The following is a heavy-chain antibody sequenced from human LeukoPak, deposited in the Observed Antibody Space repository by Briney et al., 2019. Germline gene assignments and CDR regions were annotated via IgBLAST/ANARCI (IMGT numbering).Heavy chain of an antibody. V-gene: IGHV3-48*03. CDR2: ISSSGSTI. Sequence: GGSLRLSCAASGFTFSSYEMNWVRQAPGKGLEWVSYISSSGSTIYYADSVKGRFTISRDNAKNSLYLQMNSLRAEDTAVYYCARERDYGDYARDYYYGMDVWGQGTTVTVSS. D-gene: IGHD4-17*01. CDR3: ARERDYGDYARDYYYGMDV. CDR1: GFTFSSYE. J-gene: IGHJ6*02.